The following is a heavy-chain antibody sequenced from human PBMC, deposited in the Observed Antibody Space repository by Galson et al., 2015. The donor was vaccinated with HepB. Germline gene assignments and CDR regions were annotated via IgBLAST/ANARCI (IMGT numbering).Heavy chain of an antibody. CDR1: GYSFTDHH. J-gene: IGHJ4*02. V-gene: IGHV1-2*02. CDR3: ARNLVSGDSDY. CDR2: IIPNNGAT. D-gene: IGHD7-27*01. Sequence: SVKVSCKAFGYSFTDHHIHWVRQAPGEGLEWMGWIIPNNGATNYAPKFQGRVTMTRDTSNSTAYMELSSLRSEDTAVYYCARNLVSGDSDYWGQGTLVTVSS.